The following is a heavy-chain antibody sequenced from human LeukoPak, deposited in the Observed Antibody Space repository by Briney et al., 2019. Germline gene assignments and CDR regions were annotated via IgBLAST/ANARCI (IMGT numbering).Heavy chain of an antibody. D-gene: IGHD2-8*01. CDR1: GGSISSSSYY. CDR3: VRPVMYAGILIEY. J-gene: IGHJ4*02. CDR2: IYYSGST. V-gene: IGHV4-39*01. Sequence: PSETLSLTCTVSGGSISSSSYYWGWIRQPPGKGLEWMGSIYYSGSTYYNPSLKSRVTISVDTSKNQFSLKLSYVTAAGTAGYNSVRPVMYAGILIEYWGQGTLVTVSS.